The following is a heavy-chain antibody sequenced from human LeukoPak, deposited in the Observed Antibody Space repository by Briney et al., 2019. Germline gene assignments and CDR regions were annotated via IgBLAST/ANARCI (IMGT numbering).Heavy chain of an antibody. V-gene: IGHV4-38-2*02. CDR1: GGSFSGYY. CDR3: ARDSHNYDFWSGYSPYFDY. J-gene: IGHJ4*02. D-gene: IGHD3-3*01. Sequence: SETLSLTCAVYGGSFSGYYWGWIRQPPGKGLEWIGSIYHSGSTYYNPSLKSRVTISVDTSKNQFSLKLSSVTAADTAVYYCARDSHNYDFWSGYSPYFDYWGQGTLVTVSS. CDR2: IYHSGST.